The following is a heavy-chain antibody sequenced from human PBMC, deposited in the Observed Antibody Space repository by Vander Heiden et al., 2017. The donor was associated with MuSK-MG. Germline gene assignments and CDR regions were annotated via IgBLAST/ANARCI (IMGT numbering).Heavy chain of an antibody. J-gene: IGHJ3*02. CDR1: GGSISSSSYY. CDR2: IYYSGST. Sequence: QLQLQESGPGLVKPSETLSLTCTVSGGSISSSSYYWGWIRQPPGKGLEWIGSIYYSGSTYYNPSLKSRVTISVDTSKNQFSLKLSSVTAADTAVYYCARTRVAAREAFDIWGQGTMVTVSS. CDR3: ARTRVAAREAFDI. V-gene: IGHV4-39*01. D-gene: IGHD6-6*01.